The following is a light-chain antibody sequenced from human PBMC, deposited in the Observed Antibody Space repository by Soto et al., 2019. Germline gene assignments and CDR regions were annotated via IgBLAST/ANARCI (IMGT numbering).Light chain of an antibody. Sequence: QSALTQPASVSGSPGQSITIYCTGTSSDVGGYNYVSWYQQHPGKVPKLMIYDVNNRPSGVSNRFSGSKSGNMASLTISGLQAEDEADYYCSSYTSNSTHFVFGTGTKLTVL. V-gene: IGLV2-14*01. CDR1: SSDVGGYNY. J-gene: IGLJ1*01. CDR2: DVN. CDR3: SSYTSNSTHFV.